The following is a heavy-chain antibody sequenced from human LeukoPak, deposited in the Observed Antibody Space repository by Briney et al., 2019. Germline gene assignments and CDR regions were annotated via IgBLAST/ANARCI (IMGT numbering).Heavy chain of an antibody. V-gene: IGHV4-59*01. CDR2: IYYTGST. CDR1: GVSISRDY. J-gene: IGHJ4*02. CDR3: ARDRPGGSSLDY. Sequence: SETLSLTCTVSGVSISRDYWSWIRQPPGKGLEWIGYIYYTGSTNYNPSLKSRVTISVDTSKNQFSLKLSSVTAADTAVYYCARDRPGGSSLDYWGQGTLVTVSP. D-gene: IGHD6-13*01.